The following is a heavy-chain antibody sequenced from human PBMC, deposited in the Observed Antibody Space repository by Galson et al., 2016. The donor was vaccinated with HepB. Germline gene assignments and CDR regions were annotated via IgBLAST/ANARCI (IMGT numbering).Heavy chain of an antibody. Sequence: SVKVSCKASGYTFTSHSISWVRQAPGQGLEWMGWISCYSGKTEYAQNLQGRVTVTTDTSATTAYVEVRSLRSDDTAVYYCARVRLVSAGINDYWGQGTLVTISS. CDR2: ISCYSGKT. D-gene: IGHD5/OR15-5a*01. J-gene: IGHJ4*02. CDR3: ARVRLVSAGINDY. V-gene: IGHV1-18*04. CDR1: GYTFTSHS.